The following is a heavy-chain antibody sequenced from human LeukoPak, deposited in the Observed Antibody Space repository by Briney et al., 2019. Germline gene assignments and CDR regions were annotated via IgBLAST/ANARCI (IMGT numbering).Heavy chain of an antibody. CDR1: GFTFSSYA. CDR3: AGGDYYDSSGYYSTFDY. V-gene: IGHV3-30-3*01. CDR2: ISYDGSNK. Sequence: GGSLRLSCAASGFTFSSYAMHWVRQAPGKGLEWVAVISYDGSNKYYADSVKGRFTISRDNSKNTLYLQMNSLRAEDTAVYYCAGGDYYDSSGYYSTFDYWGQGTLVTVSS. J-gene: IGHJ4*02. D-gene: IGHD3-22*01.